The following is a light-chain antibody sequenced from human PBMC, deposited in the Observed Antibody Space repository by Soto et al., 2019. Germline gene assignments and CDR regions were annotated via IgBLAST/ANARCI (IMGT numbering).Light chain of an antibody. Sequence: EIVMTQSPATLSVSPVERATLSCRASQSVSSSYLAWYQQKPGQAPRLLIYGASSRATGIPDRFSGSGSGTDFTLTISRLEPEDFAVYYCQQYDSSPKTFGQGTKVDIK. J-gene: IGKJ1*01. CDR3: QQYDSSPKT. CDR2: GAS. CDR1: QSVSSSY. V-gene: IGKV3-20*01.